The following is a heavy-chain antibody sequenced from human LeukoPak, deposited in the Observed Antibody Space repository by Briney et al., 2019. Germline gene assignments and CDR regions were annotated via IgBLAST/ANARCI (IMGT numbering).Heavy chain of an antibody. CDR3: ARGPRTYYYGSGNNY. CDR2: ISAYNGNT. CDR1: GYTFTSYG. J-gene: IGHJ4*02. Sequence: ASVKVSCKASGYTFTSYGISWVRQAPGQGLEWMGWISAYNGNTNYAQKLQARVTMTTDTSTSTAYMELRSLRSDDTAVYYCARGPRTYYYGSGNNYWGQGTLVTVSS. D-gene: IGHD3-10*01. V-gene: IGHV1-18*01.